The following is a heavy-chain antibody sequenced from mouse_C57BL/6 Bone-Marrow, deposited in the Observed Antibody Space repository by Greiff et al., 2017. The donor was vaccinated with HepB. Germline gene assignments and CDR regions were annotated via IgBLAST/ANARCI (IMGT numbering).Heavy chain of an antibody. V-gene: IGHV1-82*01. J-gene: IGHJ2*01. CDR1: GYAFSSSW. CDR2: IYPGDGDT. CDR3: AGNLLLGRY. Sequence: VQLQQSGPELVKPGASVKISCKASGYAFSSSWMNWVKQRPGKGLEWIGRIYPGDGDTNYNGKFKGKATLTADKSSSTAYMQLSSLTSEDSAVYFCAGNLLLGRYWGQGTTLTVSS. D-gene: IGHD1-1*01.